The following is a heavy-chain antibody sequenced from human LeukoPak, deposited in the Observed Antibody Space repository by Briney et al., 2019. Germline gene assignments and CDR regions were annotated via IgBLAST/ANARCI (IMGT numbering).Heavy chain of an antibody. Sequence: PGGSLRLACVASGFTYSRYSMNWVRQAPGKGLEWVSTISSGSDYIYHADSVRGRFTISRDNARNSLYLQMHSLRGEDTAIYYCARDLSPGMPGGFGYWGQGILVTVSS. CDR1: GFTYSRYS. CDR2: ISSGSDYI. V-gene: IGHV3-21*01. J-gene: IGHJ4*02. D-gene: IGHD2-2*01. CDR3: ARDLSPGMPGGFGY.